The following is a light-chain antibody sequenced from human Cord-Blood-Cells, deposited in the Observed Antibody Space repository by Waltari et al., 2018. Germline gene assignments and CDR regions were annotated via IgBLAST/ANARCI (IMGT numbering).Light chain of an antibody. V-gene: IGLV6-57*03. CDR2: EDN. Sequence: NFMLTQPHSVSESPGKTVTISRTRSSGSIASNSVQWYQQRPGSAPTTVIYEDNQRPSGVPDRFSGSIDSSSNSASLTISGLKTEDEADYYCQSYDSSNVVFGGGTKLTVL. J-gene: IGLJ2*01. CDR1: SGSIASNS. CDR3: QSYDSSNVV.